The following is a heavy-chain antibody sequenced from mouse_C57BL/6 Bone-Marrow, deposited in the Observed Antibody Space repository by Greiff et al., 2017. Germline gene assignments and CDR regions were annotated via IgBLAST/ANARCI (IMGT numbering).Heavy chain of an antibody. Sequence: QVQLQQPGTELVKPGASVKLSCKASGYTFTSYWMHWVKQRPGQGLEWIGNINPSNGGTNYNEKFKSKATLTVDKSSSPAYMQLSSLTSEDSAVYYWARGRSMITKIYYAMDYWGQGTSVTVSS. CDR2: INPSNGGT. D-gene: IGHD2-4*01. CDR3: ARGRSMITKIYYAMDY. CDR1: GYTFTSYW. V-gene: IGHV1-53*01. J-gene: IGHJ4*01.